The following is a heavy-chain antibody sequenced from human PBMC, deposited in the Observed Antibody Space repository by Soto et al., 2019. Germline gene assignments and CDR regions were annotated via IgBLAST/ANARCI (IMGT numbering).Heavy chain of an antibody. D-gene: IGHD6-6*01. V-gene: IGHV1-18*01. CDR1: GYTFTSYG. J-gene: IGHJ4*02. CDR3: VGGRDGDY. CDR2: ISAHNGNT. Sequence: QVHLVQSGAEVKKPGASVKVSCKASGYTFTSYGITWVRQAPGQGLEWMGCISAHNGNTDYAQRPQGRVIGTRATSTRTAYMELRSLISNDTAVYYCVGGRDGDYWGQGALVTVPS.